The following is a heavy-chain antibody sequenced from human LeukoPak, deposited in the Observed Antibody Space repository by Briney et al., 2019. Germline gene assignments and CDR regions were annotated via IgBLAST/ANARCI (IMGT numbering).Heavy chain of an antibody. CDR3: ASPTPVGAFDI. CDR1: GHTLTESS. Sequence: GASVKVSCKVSGHTLTESSLHWVRQAPGTGLERMGYFDYEDGEKLSAQKFQGRLTLTGDTSTDTGYMELTSLRSEDTAVYCCASPTPVGAFDIWGQGTMVIVSS. D-gene: IGHD2-15*01. CDR2: FDYEDGEK. J-gene: IGHJ3*02. V-gene: IGHV1-24*01.